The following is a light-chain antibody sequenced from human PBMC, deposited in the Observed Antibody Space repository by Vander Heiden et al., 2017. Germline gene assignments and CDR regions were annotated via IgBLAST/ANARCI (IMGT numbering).Light chain of an antibody. Sequence: SYVLTQPPSVSVAPGKTARITCGGKNITRKSVNAYQQKQGPAPVLVVYDDSDRPSGIPERFSGSNSGNTATLTISRVEAGDEADYYCQVWDSSSDHWVFGGGTKLTVL. CDR2: DDS. J-gene: IGLJ3*02. CDR1: NITRKS. V-gene: IGLV3-21*03. CDR3: QVWDSSSDHWV.